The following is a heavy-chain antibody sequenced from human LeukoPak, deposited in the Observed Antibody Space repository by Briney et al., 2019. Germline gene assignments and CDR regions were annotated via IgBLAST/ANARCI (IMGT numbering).Heavy chain of an antibody. D-gene: IGHD2-15*01. J-gene: IGHJ5*02. CDR2: IYTSGST. Sequence: SQTLSLTCTVSGGSISSGSYYWSWIRQPAGKGLEWIGRIYTSGSTNYNPSLKSRVTTSVDTSKNQFSLKLSSVTAADTAVYYCARDSCSGGSCYSSWFDPWGQGTLVTVSS. CDR1: GGSISSGSYY. V-gene: IGHV4-61*02. CDR3: ARDSCSGGSCYSSWFDP.